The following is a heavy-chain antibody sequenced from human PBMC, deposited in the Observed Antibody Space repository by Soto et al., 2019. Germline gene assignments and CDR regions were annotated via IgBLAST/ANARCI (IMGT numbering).Heavy chain of an antibody. CDR2: VSPSSGTR. J-gene: IGHJ4*02. V-gene: IGHV1-8*01. D-gene: IGHD3-9*01. CDR1: GYTFNTYD. CDR3: ASWAGYSK. Sequence: QVQLVQSGAEVREPGASVKVSCKASGYTFNTYDVNWVRQAPGQGPEWMGRVSPSSGTRDYAQRFQGRLTLTRDTSISTGYMELSSLTSEETAVYYCASWAGYSKWGQGTLVSVS.